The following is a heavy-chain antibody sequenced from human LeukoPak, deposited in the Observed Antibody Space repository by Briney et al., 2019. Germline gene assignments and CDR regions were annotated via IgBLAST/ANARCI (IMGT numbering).Heavy chain of an antibody. Sequence: AGGSLRLSCAASGFTFSGYWMSWVRQAPGKGLEWVANIKQDGSEKYYVDSVKGRFTISRDYAKNSLYLQMNSLRVEDTAVYYCAKVAKYYYGPETYYFFEQWGQGTPVTASS. CDR3: AKVAKYYYGPETYYFFEQ. J-gene: IGHJ4*02. V-gene: IGHV3-7*01. CDR1: GFTFSGYW. D-gene: IGHD3-10*01. CDR2: IKQDGSEK.